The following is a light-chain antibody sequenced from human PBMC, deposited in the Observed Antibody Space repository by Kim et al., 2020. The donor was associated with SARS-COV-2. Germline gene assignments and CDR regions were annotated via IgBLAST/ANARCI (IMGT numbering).Light chain of an antibody. CDR1: QSVSSN. J-gene: IGKJ2*01. V-gene: IGKV3-15*01. Sequence: VPPGERATLSCRASQSVSSNLAWYQQKPGQAPRLLIYGASTRATGIPSRFSGSGSGTEFTLTISSLQSEDFAVYSCQQYNNWPYTFGQGTKLEI. CDR3: QQYNNWPYT. CDR2: GAS.